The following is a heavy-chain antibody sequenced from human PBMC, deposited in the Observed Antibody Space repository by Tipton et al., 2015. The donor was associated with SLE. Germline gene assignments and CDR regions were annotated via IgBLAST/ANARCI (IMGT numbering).Heavy chain of an antibody. D-gene: IGHD6-25*01. CDR2: IYYSGRT. V-gene: IGHV4-59*01. J-gene: IGHJ4*02. Sequence: TLSLTCTVSGGSISSYYWTWIRQPPGKGLEWIGYIYYSGRTNYNPSLKSRVTISVDTSKNQFSLKLSSVTAADTAVYYCARDTSNSGWPEYYFDYWGQGTLATVSS. CDR3: ARDTSNSGWPEYYFDY. CDR1: GGSISSYY.